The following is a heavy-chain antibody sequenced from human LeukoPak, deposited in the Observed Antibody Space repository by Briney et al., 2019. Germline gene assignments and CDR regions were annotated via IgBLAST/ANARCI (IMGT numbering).Heavy chain of an antibody. Sequence: PSETLSLTCTVSGGSISSYYWSWIRQPAGTGLEWIGRIYTSGSANYNPSLKSRVTMPVDTSKNQFSLKLSPVTAADTAVYYCAREGFGYYDFWSGYYIRWFDPWGQGNLVTVSS. V-gene: IGHV4-4*07. CDR2: IYTSGSA. CDR3: AREGFGYYDFWSGYYIRWFDP. D-gene: IGHD3-3*01. CDR1: GGSISSYY. J-gene: IGHJ5*02.